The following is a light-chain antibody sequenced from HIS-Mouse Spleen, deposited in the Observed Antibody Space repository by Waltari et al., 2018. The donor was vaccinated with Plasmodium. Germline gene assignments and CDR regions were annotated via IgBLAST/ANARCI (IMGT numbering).Light chain of an antibody. CDR1: QSVSSSY. Sequence: EIVLTQSPGTLSLSPGERATLSCRASQSVSSSYLAWYQQKPGQAPRLLIYGASIRATGIPDRFSCSGSGTDFTLTISRLEPEDFAVYYCQQYGSSSWTFGQGTKVEIK. CDR3: QQYGSSSWT. J-gene: IGKJ1*01. CDR2: GAS. V-gene: IGKV3-20*01.